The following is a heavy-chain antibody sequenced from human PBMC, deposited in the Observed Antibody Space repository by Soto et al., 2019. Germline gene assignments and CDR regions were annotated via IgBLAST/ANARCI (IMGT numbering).Heavy chain of an antibody. CDR2: ISAYNGNT. J-gene: IGHJ6*02. Sequence: ASVKVSCKASGYTFTSYGISWVRQAPGQGLEWMGWISAYNGNTNYAQKLQGRVTMTTDTSTSTAYMELRSLRSDDTAMYYCARCYGDYVGYYYGMDVWGQGTTVTVSS. CDR3: ARCYGDYVGYYYGMDV. CDR1: GYTFTSYG. V-gene: IGHV1-18*04. D-gene: IGHD4-17*01.